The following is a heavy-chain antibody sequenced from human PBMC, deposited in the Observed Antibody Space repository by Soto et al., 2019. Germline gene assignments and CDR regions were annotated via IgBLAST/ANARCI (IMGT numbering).Heavy chain of an antibody. D-gene: IGHD3-22*01. J-gene: IGHJ3*02. CDR2: ISAYNGNT. V-gene: IGHV1-18*01. CDR1: GYAYTSNG. CDR3: ARDTEFLMIVVADAFDI. Sequence: TSVKVTCKDSGYAYTSNGISWVRQAPGQGFEWMGWISAYNGNTNYAQKLQGRVTMTTDTSTSTAYMELRSLRSDDTAVYYCARDTEFLMIVVADAFDIWGQGTMVTVSS.